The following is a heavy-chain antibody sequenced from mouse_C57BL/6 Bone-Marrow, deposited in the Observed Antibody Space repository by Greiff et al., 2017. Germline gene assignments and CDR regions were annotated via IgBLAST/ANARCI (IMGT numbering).Heavy chain of an antibody. J-gene: IGHJ2*01. Sequence: VQLQHSGAELVKPGASVKLSCTASGFNIKDYYMHWVKQRTEQGLEWIGRIDPEDGETKYAPTLQGKATITADTSSNTAYLQHSSLTSEDTAVYYCARGITAVVSDWGQGTTLTVSS. D-gene: IGHD1-1*01. CDR2: IDPEDGET. CDR1: GFNIKDYY. CDR3: ARGITAVVSD. V-gene: IGHV14-2*01.